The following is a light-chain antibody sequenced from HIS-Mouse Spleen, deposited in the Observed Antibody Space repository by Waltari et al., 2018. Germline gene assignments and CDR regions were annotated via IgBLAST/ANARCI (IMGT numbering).Light chain of an antibody. CDR2: EFS. J-gene: IGLJ2*01. CDR3: CSYAGSYTFEVV. V-gene: IGLV2-11*01. CDR1: SSDVGGYNY. Sequence: QSALTQPRSVSGSPGQSVTISCTGTSSDVGGYNYVSWYQQHPGKAPKLMIYEFSKRPSGVPVRSPGSKSGNTASLTISGLQAEDEADYYCCSYAGSYTFEVVFGGGTKLTVL.